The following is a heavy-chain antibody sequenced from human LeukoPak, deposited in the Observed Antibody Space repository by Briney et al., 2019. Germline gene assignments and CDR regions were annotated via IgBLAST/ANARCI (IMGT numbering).Heavy chain of an antibody. CDR3: AATYYYDSSGPQSAFDT. D-gene: IGHD3-22*01. CDR1: GGSISSGGYY. V-gene: IGHV4-31*02. J-gene: IGHJ3*02. CDR2: IYYSGST. Sequence: PSGTLSLTCAVSGGSISSGGYYWSWIRQHPGKGLEWIGYIYYSGSTYYNPSLKSRVTISVDTSKNQFSLKLSSVTAADTAVYYCAATYYYDSSGPQSAFDTWGQGTMVTVSS.